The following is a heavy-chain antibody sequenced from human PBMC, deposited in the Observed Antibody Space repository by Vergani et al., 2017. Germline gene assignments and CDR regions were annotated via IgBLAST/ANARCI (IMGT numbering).Heavy chain of an antibody. Sequence: QVQLVQSGAEVKKPGSSVKVSCKASGGTFRSYAISWVRQAPGQGLEWMRGIIPIFGTANYAQNFQGRVTMTADESTSTAYMELSSLRSEDTAVYYCARGRPLRGPPAYWGQGTLVTVSS. J-gene: IGHJ4*02. CDR2: IIPIFGTA. CDR3: ARGRPLRGPPAY. D-gene: IGHD3-10*01. V-gene: IGHV1-69*01. CDR1: GGTFRSYA.